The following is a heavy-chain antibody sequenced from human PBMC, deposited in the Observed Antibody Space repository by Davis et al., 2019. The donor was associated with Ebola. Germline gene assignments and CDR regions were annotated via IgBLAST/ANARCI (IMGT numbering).Heavy chain of an antibody. CDR2: IYYSGST. V-gene: IGHV4-59*01. J-gene: IGHJ4*02. CDR1: GGSISSYY. D-gene: IGHD2-2*01. CDR3: ARVSPEVGPIVVVPAAIDY. Sequence: PSETLSLTCTVSGGSISSYYWSWIRQPPGKGLEWIGYIYYSGSTNYNPSLKSRVTISVDTSKNQFSLKLSSVTAADTAVYYCARVSPEVGPIVVVPAAIDYWGQGTLVTVSS.